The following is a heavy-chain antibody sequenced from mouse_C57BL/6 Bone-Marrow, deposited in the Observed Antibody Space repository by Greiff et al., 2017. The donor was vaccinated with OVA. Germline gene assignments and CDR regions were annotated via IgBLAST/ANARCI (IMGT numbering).Heavy chain of an antibody. D-gene: IGHD2-14*01. CDR3: ARAYYRRAMDY. CDR1: GFTFSSYA. CDR2: ISDGGSYT. J-gene: IGHJ4*01. V-gene: IGHV5-4*01. Sequence: EVQGVESGGGLVKPGGSLKLSCAASGFTFSSYAMSWVRQTPEKRLEWVATISDGGSYTYYPDNVKGRFTISRDNAKNNLYLQMSHLKSEDTAMYYCARAYYRRAMDYWGQGTSVTVSS.